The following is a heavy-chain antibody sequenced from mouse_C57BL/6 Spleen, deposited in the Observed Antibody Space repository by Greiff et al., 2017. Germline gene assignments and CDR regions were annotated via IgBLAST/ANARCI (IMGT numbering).Heavy chain of an antibody. CDR3: ARKGLLHAMDY. Sequence: VQRVESGPGLVQPSQSLSITCTVSGFSLTSYGVHWVRQSPGKGLEWLGVIRSGGSTDYNAAFISRLSISKDNSKSQVFFKMNRLQADDTAIYSCARKGLLHAMDYWGQGTSLTVSS. CDR2: IRSGGST. V-gene: IGHV2-2*01. CDR1: GFSLTSYG. J-gene: IGHJ4*01. D-gene: IGHD1-1*01.